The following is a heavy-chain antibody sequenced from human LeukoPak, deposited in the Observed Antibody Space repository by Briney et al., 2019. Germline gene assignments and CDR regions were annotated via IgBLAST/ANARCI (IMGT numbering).Heavy chain of an antibody. CDR2: IWYDGSNK. J-gene: IGHJ6*02. V-gene: IGHV3-33*01. CDR3: ARGRLRFLEWLDLYYYYGMDV. Sequence: GGSLRLSCAASGFTFSSYGMHWVRQAPGKGLEWVAVIWYDGSNKYYADSVKGRFTISRDNSKNTLYLQMNSLRAEDTAVYYCARGRLRFLEWLDLYYYYGMDVWGQGTTVTVSS. CDR1: GFTFSSYG. D-gene: IGHD3-3*01.